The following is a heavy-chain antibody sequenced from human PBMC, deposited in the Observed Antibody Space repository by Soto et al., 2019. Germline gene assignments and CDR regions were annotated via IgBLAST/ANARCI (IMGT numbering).Heavy chain of an antibody. CDR2: INPNSGGT. J-gene: IGHJ6*02. V-gene: IGHV1-2*04. D-gene: IGHD1-26*01. Sequence: ASVKVSCEASGYTFTGYYMHWVRQAPGQGLEWMGWINPNSGGTHYAQKFQGWVTMTRDTSISTAYMELSRLRSDDTAVYYCARSELNKINGTYYGYSYYGMDVWGQGTTVTVSS. CDR3: ARSELNKINGTYYGYSYYGMDV. CDR1: GYTFTGYY.